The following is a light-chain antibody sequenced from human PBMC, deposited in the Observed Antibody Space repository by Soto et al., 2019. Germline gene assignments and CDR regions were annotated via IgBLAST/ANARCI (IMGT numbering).Light chain of an antibody. CDR2: DAS. Sequence: EIVLTQSPGTLSLSPGERGTLSCRASQTVSSNFLAWYQQKPGQAPRLLIFDASNRATGIPARFSGSGSGTDFTLTISSLEPEDFAVYYCQQRSNWPPGFTFGPGTKVDIK. V-gene: IGKV3-11*01. J-gene: IGKJ3*01. CDR1: QTVSSN. CDR3: QQRSNWPPGFT.